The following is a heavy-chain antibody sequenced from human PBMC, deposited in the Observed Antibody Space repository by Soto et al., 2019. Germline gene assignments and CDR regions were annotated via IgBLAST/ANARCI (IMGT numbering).Heavy chain of an antibody. V-gene: IGHV4-4*02. D-gene: IGHD5-12*01. CDR2: ICHTGST. Sequence: QVQLQESRPGLVKPSGTLSLTCAVSNGSITNDNWWRWVRQSPGKGLGWIGDICHTGSTNYNPAHTSRVLIATAQATNNCPLRLSAVTAAATAVYYCARIWGALAKIAGWFGPWGQGTLVTVSS. J-gene: IGHJ5*02. CDR1: NGSITNDNW. CDR3: ARIWGALAKIAGWFGP.